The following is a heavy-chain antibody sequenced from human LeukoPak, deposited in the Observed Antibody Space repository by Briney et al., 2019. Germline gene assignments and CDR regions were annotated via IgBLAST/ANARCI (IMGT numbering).Heavy chain of an antibody. J-gene: IGHJ6*04. D-gene: IGHD3-10*01. CDR1: GGSISSYY. V-gene: IGHV4-59*01. Sequence: PSETLSLTCTVSGGSISSYYWSWIRLPPGQGLEWNGYIYYTGSTNNNPSLHSRGTISVDTSKNQYSLKRSSVAAADTAVYYCARGHYGSGSYYMDVWGKGTTVTVSS. CDR3: ARGHYGSGSYYMDV. CDR2: IYYTGST.